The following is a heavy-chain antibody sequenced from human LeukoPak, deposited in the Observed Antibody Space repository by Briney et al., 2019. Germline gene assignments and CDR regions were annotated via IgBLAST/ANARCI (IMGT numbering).Heavy chain of an antibody. CDR1: GFTFDDYA. J-gene: IGHJ6*02. CDR2: ISWNSGSI. V-gene: IGHV3-9*01. D-gene: IGHD2-15*01. Sequence: GGSLRLSCAASGFTFDDYAMHWVRHAPGKGREGVSDISWNSGSIGYADSVKGRFTISRDNAKNSLYLQMNSLRAEDTALYYCAKDKGAVGAYGMDVWGQGTTVTVSS. CDR3: AKDKGAVGAYGMDV.